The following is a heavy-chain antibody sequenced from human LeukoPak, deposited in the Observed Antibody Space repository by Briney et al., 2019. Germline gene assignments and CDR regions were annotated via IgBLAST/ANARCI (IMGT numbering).Heavy chain of an antibody. CDR2: IYYSGST. Sequence: SETLSLTCAVSGGSISSGGYYWSWIRQPPGKGLEWIGYIYYSGSTNYNPSLKSRVTISVDTSKSQFSLKLSSVTAADTAVYYCARALGYYDILTGYYPDAFDIWGQGTMVTVSS. CDR1: GGSISSGGYY. D-gene: IGHD3-9*01. V-gene: IGHV4-61*08. CDR3: ARALGYYDILTGYYPDAFDI. J-gene: IGHJ3*02.